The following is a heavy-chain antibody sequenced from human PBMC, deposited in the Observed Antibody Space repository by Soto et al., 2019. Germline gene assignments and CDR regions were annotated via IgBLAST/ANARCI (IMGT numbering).Heavy chain of an antibody. Sequence: QVQLQESGPGLVKPSETLSLTCTVSGGSITDYYWSWIRQPPGKGLEWIAYIYYTGSTNYNPSLKSRVTISIDTSTRQFSLNLSSVTAADTAVYYCARRVGATDYFDYWGQGILVTVSS. CDR3: ARRVGATDYFDY. CDR1: GGSITDYY. CDR2: IYYTGST. D-gene: IGHD1-26*01. J-gene: IGHJ4*02. V-gene: IGHV4-59*01.